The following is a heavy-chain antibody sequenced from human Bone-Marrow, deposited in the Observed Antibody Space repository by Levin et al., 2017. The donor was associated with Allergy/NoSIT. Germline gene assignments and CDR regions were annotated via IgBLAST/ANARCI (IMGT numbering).Heavy chain of an antibody. CDR1: GFTFSRYG. V-gene: IGHV3-33*01. Sequence: SGGSLRLSCAASGFTFSRYGMHWVRQAPGKGLEWVAVIWYDGINKDYGDSVKGRFTISRDNSKKTLYLQLTSLRAEDTAVYYCARDHETALDFWGQGTLVTVSS. J-gene: IGHJ4*02. CDR2: IWYDGINK. CDR3: ARDHETALDF. D-gene: IGHD5-18*01.